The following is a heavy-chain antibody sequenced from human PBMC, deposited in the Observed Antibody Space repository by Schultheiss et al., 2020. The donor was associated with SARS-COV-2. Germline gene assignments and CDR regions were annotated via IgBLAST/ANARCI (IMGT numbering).Heavy chain of an antibody. CDR1: GGSVTNHY. J-gene: IGHJ4*02. CDR2: IYYSGGT. CDR3: ARGLGFCSGESCYSGIFIV. D-gene: IGHD2-15*01. V-gene: IGHV4-59*02. Sequence: SETLSLTCTVYGGSVTNHYWSWIRQSPEKGLEWIGYIYYSGGTKYNPSLKSRVTISVDTSKNQFSLKLTSVTAADTAVYYCARGLGFCSGESCYSGIFIVWGPGTLVTVSS.